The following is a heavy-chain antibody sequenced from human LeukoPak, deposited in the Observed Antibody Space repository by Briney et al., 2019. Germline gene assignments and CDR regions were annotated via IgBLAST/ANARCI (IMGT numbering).Heavy chain of an antibody. J-gene: IGHJ4*02. CDR1: GGSFSGYY. Sequence: SETLSLTCAVYGGSFSGYYWSWIRQPPGKGLEWIGEINHSGSTNYNPSLKSRVTISVDTSKNQFSLKLSSVTAADTAVYYCARGNYGSGKLYDYWGQGTLVTVSS. CDR2: INHSGST. V-gene: IGHV4-34*01. D-gene: IGHD3-10*01. CDR3: ARGNYGSGKLYDY.